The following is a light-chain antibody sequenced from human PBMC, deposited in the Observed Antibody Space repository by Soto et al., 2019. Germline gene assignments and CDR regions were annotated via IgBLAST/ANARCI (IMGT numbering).Light chain of an antibody. Sequence: QSVLTQPPSVSAAPGQKVTISCSGSSSNIGGNSVSWYQQLPGTAPKLLIYDDYKRPSGIPDRFSGSKSGTSATLGITGFQTGEEADYYRGSWDSRLSAYVLGNGTMVTV. CDR1: SSNIGGNS. V-gene: IGLV1-51*01. J-gene: IGLJ1*01. CDR2: DDY. CDR3: GSWDSRLSAYV.